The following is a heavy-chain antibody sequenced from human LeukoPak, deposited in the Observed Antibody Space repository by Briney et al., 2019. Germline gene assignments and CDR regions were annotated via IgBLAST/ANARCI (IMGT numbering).Heavy chain of an antibody. J-gene: IGHJ4*03. CDR3: AKSYRYFDY. D-gene: IGHD3-10*01. V-gene: IGHV3-23*01. Sequence: GGSLRLSCAASGFTFSSYAMSWVRQAPGKGLEWVSTVNSNGGNTYYADSVKGRFTISRDNSKNTLYLQMNSLRAEDTAVYYCAKSYRYFDYWGQGPRSPSPQ. CDR1: GFTFSSYA. CDR2: VNSNGGNT.